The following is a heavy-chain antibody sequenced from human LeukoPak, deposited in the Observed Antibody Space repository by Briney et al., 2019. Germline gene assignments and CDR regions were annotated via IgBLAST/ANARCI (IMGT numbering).Heavy chain of an antibody. J-gene: IGHJ4*02. CDR3: ARRAGSYSHSYDY. D-gene: IGHD2-15*01. CDR1: GFSFSSYE. CDR2: IYSGGST. V-gene: IGHV3-53*01. Sequence: GGSLGLSCAASGFSFSSYEMNWVRQAPGRGLEWVSFIYSGGSTYYADSVRGRFIISRDNSKNTLYLQMNSLRAEDTAVYYCARRAGSYSHSYDYWGQGTLVTVSS.